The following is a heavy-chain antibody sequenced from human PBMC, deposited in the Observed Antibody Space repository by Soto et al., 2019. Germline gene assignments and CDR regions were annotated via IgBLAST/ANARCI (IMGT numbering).Heavy chain of an antibody. D-gene: IGHD6-13*01. V-gene: IGHV1-8*01. CDR3: AREGIAAAGTWFDP. CDR1: GYTFTSYD. Sequence: ASLKVSCNASGYTFTSYDINWVRQATGQGLEWMGGMNPNSGNTGYAQKFQGRVTMTRNTSISTAYMELSSLRSEDTAVYYCAREGIAAAGTWFDPWGQGTLVTVSS. CDR2: MNPNSGNT. J-gene: IGHJ5*02.